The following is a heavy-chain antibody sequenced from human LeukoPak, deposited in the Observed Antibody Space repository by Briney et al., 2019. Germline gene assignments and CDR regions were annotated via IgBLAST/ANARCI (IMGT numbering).Heavy chain of an antibody. D-gene: IGHD5-12*01. CDR2: INSDGSST. CDR3: ARVGMGPFDGDGYNFDY. CDR1: GFTFSSYA. J-gene: IGHJ4*02. V-gene: IGHV3-74*01. Sequence: GGSLRLSCAASGFTFSSYAMSWVRQAPGKGLVWVSRINSDGSSTSYADSVKGRFTISRDNAKNTLYLQMNSLRAEDTAVYYCARVGMGPFDGDGYNFDYWGQGTLVTVSS.